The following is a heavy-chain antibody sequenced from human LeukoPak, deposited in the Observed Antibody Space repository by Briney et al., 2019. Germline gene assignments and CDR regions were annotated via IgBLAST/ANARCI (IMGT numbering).Heavy chain of an antibody. CDR3: ARESLGSGWSPYYFDY. D-gene: IGHD6-19*01. CDR1: GGSISSYY. J-gene: IGHJ4*02. CDR2: IYTSGST. V-gene: IGHV4-4*07. Sequence: SETLSLTCTVSGGSISSYYWSWIRQPAGKGLEWIGRIYTSGSTNYNPSLKSRVTMSVDTSKNQFSLKLSSVTAADTAVYYCARESLGSGWSPYYFDYWGQGTLVTVSS.